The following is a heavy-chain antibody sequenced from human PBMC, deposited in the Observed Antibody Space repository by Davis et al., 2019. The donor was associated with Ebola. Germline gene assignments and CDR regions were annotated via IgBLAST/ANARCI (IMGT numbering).Heavy chain of an antibody. Sequence: PGGSLRLSCAASGFTFSSYAMHWVRQAPGKGLEWVAVISYDGSNKYYADSVKGRFTISRDNSKNTLYLQMNSLRAEDTAVYYCARDRSSRPYYGMDVWGKGTTVTVSS. V-gene: IGHV3-30-3*01. CDR3: ARDRSSRPYYGMDV. D-gene: IGHD6-13*01. J-gene: IGHJ6*04. CDR1: GFTFSSYA. CDR2: ISYDGSNK.